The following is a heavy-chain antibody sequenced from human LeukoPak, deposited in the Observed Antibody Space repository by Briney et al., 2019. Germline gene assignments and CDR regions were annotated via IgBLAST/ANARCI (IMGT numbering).Heavy chain of an antibody. CDR2: MNTNSGNT. V-gene: IGHV1-8*01. J-gene: IGHJ6*02. Sequence: ASVKVSCKTSGYTFISHDINWVRQATGQGLEWMGWMNTNSGNTGFAPKFQGRVTMTRDTSKGTAYMELRSLRSEDTAVYYCARDYFDTSGSVSSIYGLDVWGQGTMVTVSS. D-gene: IGHD3-22*01. CDR1: GYTFISHD. CDR3: ARDYFDTSGSVSSIYGLDV.